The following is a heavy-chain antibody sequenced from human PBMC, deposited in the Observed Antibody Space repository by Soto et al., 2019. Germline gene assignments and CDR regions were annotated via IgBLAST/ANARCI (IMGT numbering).Heavy chain of an antibody. CDR3: ARGYSSSWYVQDYYYMDV. CDR2: IYYSGST. J-gene: IGHJ6*03. CDR1: GGSFSGYY. Sequence: SETLSLTCAVYGGSFSGYYWSWIRRPPGKGLEWIGYIYYSGSTNYNPSLKSRVTISVDTSKNQFSLKLSSVTAADTAVYYCARGYSSSWYVQDYYYMDVWGKGTTVTVSS. V-gene: IGHV4-59*01. D-gene: IGHD6-13*01.